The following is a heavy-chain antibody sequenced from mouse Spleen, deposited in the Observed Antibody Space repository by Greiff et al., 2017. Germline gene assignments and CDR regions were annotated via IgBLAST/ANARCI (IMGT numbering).Heavy chain of an antibody. CDR3: AREGPYYNRAMDY. CDR1: GYTFTSYW. CDR2: INPSNGGT. Sequence: VQGVESGTELVKPGASVKLSCKASGYTFTSYWMHWVKQRPGQGLEWIGNINPSNGGTNYNEKFKSKATLTVDKSSSTAYMQLSSLTSEDSAVYYCAREGPYYNRAMDYWGQGTSVTVSS. V-gene: IGHV1-53*01. J-gene: IGHJ4*01. D-gene: IGHD2-12*01.